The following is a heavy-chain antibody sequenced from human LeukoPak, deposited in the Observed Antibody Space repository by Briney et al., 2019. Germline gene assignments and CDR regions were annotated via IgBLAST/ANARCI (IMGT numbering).Heavy chain of an antibody. V-gene: IGHV1-8*01. CDR3: AKEGGYDPGQYYYYYYMDV. CDR1: GYTFTSYD. D-gene: IGHD3-3*01. J-gene: IGHJ6*03. CDR2: MNPNSGNT. Sequence: ASVKVSCKASGYTFTSYDINWVRQATGQGLEWMGWMNPNSGNTGYAQKFQGRVTMTRNTSISTAYMELSSLRAEDTAVYYCAKEGGYDPGQYYYYYYMDVWGKGTTVTVSS.